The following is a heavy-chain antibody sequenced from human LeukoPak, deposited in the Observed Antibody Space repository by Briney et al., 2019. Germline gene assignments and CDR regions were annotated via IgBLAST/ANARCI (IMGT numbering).Heavy chain of an antibody. CDR2: ISGSGVRT. CDR3: AKDTRGFRELLRLGAFDI. D-gene: IGHD3-10*01. J-gene: IGHJ3*02. CDR1: GFTFSSYA. Sequence: GGSLRLSRAASGFTFSSYAMSWVRQAPGKGLEWVSAISGSGVRTSYADSGKGGFTISRDNSKNTLYLQMNSLRAEDTAVYYCAKDTRGFRELLRLGAFDIWGQGTMVTVSS. V-gene: IGHV3-23*01.